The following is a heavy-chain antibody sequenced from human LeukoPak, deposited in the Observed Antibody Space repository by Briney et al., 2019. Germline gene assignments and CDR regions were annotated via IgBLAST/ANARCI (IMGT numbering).Heavy chain of an antibody. V-gene: IGHV4-59*01. D-gene: IGHD3-3*01. CDR2: IYYSGST. CDR3: ARDFPLAYYDFWSGAFDI. J-gene: IGHJ3*02. CDR1: GGSFSGYY. Sequence: SETLSLTCAVYGGSFSGYYWSWIRQPPGKGLEWIGYIYYSGSTNYNPSLKSRVTISVDTSKNQFSLKLSSVTAADTAVYYCARDFPLAYYDFWSGAFDIWGQGTMVTVSS.